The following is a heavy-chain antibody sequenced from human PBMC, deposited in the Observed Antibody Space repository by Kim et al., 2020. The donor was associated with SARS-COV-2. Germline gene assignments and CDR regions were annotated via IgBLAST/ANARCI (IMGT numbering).Heavy chain of an antibody. CDR2: IYSGGST. D-gene: IGHD6-13*01. CDR3: ARDTRDSSSWPYYFDY. J-gene: IGHJ4*02. V-gene: IGHV3-53*04. Sequence: GGSLRLSCAASGFTVSSNYMSWVRQAPGKGLEWVSVIYSGGSTYYADSVKGRFTISRHNSKNTLYLQMNSLRAEDTAVYYCARDTRDSSSWPYYFDYWGQGTLVTVSS. CDR1: GFTVSSNY.